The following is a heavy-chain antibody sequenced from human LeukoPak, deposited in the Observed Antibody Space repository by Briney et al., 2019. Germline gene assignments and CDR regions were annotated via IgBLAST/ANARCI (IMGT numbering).Heavy chain of an antibody. CDR1: GGTFSSYA. D-gene: IGHD5-18*01. CDR2: IIPIFGTA. V-gene: IGHV1-69*13. CDR3: ARDRGWAGYSYGFYY. Sequence: SVKVSCKASGGTFSSYAISWVRQAPGQGLEWMGGIIPIFGTANYAQKFQGRVTITADESTSTAYMELSSLRSEDPAVYYCARDRGWAGYSYGFYYWGQGTLVTVSS. J-gene: IGHJ4*02.